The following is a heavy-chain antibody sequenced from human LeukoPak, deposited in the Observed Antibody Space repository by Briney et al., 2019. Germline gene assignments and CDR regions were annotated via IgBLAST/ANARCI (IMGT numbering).Heavy chain of an antibody. D-gene: IGHD6-13*01. J-gene: IGHJ6*02. CDR2: INPNSGGT. Sequence: ASVKVSCTASGYTFTGYYMHWVRQAPGQGLEWMGWINPNSGGTNYAQKFQGRVTMSRDTSISTAYMELSRLRSDDTAVYYCARDQSSSWPYYYYYGMDVWGQGTTVTVSS. CDR1: GYTFTGYY. V-gene: IGHV1-2*02. CDR3: ARDQSSSWPYYYYYGMDV.